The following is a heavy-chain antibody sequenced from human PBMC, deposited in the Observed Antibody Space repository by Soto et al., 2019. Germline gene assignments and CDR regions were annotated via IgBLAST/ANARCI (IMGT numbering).Heavy chain of an antibody. CDR3: ARSSGGSSWYPPDY. CDR1: GFTFSSYG. CDR2: VANDGSNQ. J-gene: IGHJ4*02. V-gene: IGHV3-30*03. D-gene: IGHD6-13*01. Sequence: QVQLVESGGGVVQPGRSLRLSCAASGFTFSSYGMQWVRQSPGEGPEWVAIVANDGSNQYYAESVQGRFTISRDNSKTTVFLEMDSLRPEDTAVYYCARSSGGSSWYPPDYWGRGTLVTVSS.